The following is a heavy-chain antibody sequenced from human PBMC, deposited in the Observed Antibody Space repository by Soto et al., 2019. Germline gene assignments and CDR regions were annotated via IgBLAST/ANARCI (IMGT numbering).Heavy chain of an antibody. D-gene: IGHD5-12*01. J-gene: IGHJ3*02. CDR2: IWYDGSNK. CDR1: GFTFSSYG. V-gene: IGHV3-33*01. CDR3: ARRLVATDDAFDI. Sequence: GGSLRLSCAASGFTFSSYGMHWVRQAPGKGLEWVAVIWYDGSNKYYADSVKGRFTISRDNSKNTLYLQMNSLRAEDTAVYYCARRLVATDDAFDIWGQGTMVTVSS.